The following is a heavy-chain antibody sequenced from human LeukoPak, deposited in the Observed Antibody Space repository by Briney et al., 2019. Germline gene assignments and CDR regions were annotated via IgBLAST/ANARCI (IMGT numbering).Heavy chain of an antibody. V-gene: IGHV3-48*01. CDR2: ISDSSNTV. J-gene: IGHJ5*02. D-gene: IGHD3-22*01. CDR3: ARDYYDSSGYP. CDR1: GITFSSYS. Sequence: GGSLRLSCVASGITFSSYSVPWVRQAPGKGLEWVSYISDSSNTVSFADSVKGRFTISRDNAKNSVSLQMDSLRAEDTAVYYCARDYYDSSGYPWGQGTLVTVSS.